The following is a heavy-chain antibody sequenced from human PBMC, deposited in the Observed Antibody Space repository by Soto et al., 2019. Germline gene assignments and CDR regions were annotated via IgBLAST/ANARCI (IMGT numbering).Heavy chain of an antibody. D-gene: IGHD2-15*01. J-gene: IGHJ6*03. CDR1: GYTFTSYD. Sequence: QVQLVQSGAEVKKPGASVKVSCKASGYTFTSYDINWVRQATGQGLEWLGWMNPNSGNTGYAQKFPGRVTMTRSTSIRTAYMELSSLRSEDTAVYYCASAVRDRGRYCSGGRCLYYYYYMDVWGKGTTVTVSS. CDR2: MNPNSGNT. V-gene: IGHV1-8*01. CDR3: ASAVRDRGRYCSGGRCLYYYYYMDV.